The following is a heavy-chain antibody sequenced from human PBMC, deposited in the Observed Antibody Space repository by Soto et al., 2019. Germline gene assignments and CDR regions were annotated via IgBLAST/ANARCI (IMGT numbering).Heavy chain of an antibody. CDR1: GFTVSSNY. J-gene: IGHJ6*03. D-gene: IGHD3-3*01. CDR2: IYSGGST. Sequence: GGSLRLSCAASGFTVSSNYMSWVRQAPGKGLEWVSVIYSGGSTYYADSVKGRFTISRHNSKNTLYLQMNSLRAEDTAVYYCARPRTPFGITIFGVVQPTDYYYYYMDVWGKGTTVTVSS. CDR3: ARPRTPFGITIFGVVQPTDYYYYYMDV. V-gene: IGHV3-53*04.